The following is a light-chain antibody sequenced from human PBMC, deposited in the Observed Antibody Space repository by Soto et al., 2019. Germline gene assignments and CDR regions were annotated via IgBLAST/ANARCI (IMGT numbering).Light chain of an antibody. CDR2: AAS. V-gene: IGKV1-39*01. CDR1: QSISSY. J-gene: IGKJ3*01. CDR3: QQSYSTLT. Sequence: DIQMTQSPSSLSASVGDRVTITCRASQSISSYLNWYQQKPGKAPKLLIYAASSLQSGVPSRFSGSGAGTDFTLPISSLQPEDCATYYCQQSYSTLTFGPGTKEDIK.